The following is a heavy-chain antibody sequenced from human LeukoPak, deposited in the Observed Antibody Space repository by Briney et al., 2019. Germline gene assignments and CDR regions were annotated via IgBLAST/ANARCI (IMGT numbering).Heavy chain of an antibody. D-gene: IGHD3-3*01. CDR1: GFTFSSYA. CDR2: ISGSGGST. Sequence: GGSLRLSCAASGFTFSSYAMSWVRQAPGKGLEWVSAISGSGGSTYYADSVKGRFTISRDNSKNTLYLQMNSLRAEDTAVYYCAKDRLLYYDFWSGFDYWGQGTLVTVSS. J-gene: IGHJ4*02. CDR3: AKDRLLYYDFWSGFDY. V-gene: IGHV3-23*01.